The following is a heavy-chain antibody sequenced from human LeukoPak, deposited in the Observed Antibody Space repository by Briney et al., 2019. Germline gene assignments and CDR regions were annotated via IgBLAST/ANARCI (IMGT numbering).Heavy chain of an antibody. Sequence: SETLSLTCTVSGYSISSGYYWVWIRQPPGKGLEWIGSIYRSGSTNYNPSLKSRVTISVDTSKNQFSLKVNSVTAADTAVYYCARGDCSSTSCYSPMDVWGKGTTVAVSS. CDR3: ARGDCSSTSCYSPMDV. J-gene: IGHJ6*03. D-gene: IGHD2-2*01. V-gene: IGHV4-38-2*02. CDR2: IYRSGST. CDR1: GYSISSGYY.